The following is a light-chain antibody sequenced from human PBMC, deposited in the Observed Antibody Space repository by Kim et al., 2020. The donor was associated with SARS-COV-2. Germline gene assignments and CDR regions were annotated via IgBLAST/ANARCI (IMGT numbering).Light chain of an antibody. CDR2: GND. CDR1: SSNIGAGYD. CDR3: QSYDSSLRTSV. J-gene: IGLJ3*02. Sequence: QSVLTQPPSVSGAPGQRVTISCTGSSSNIGAGYDVHWYQQLPGTAPKLLIYGNDNRPSGVPDRFSGSKSGTSASLAITGLQADDEADYYCQSYDSSLRTSVFGGGTQLTVL. V-gene: IGLV1-40*01.